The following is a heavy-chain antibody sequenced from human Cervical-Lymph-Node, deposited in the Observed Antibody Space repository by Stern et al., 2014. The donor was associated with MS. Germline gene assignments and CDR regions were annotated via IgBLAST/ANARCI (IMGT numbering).Heavy chain of an antibody. V-gene: IGHV3-21*01. D-gene: IGHD4/OR15-4a*01. J-gene: IGHJ4*02. CDR2: INSGSNYI. CDR1: GFTILGYS. CDR3: ARVRYRYGAYDF. Sequence: EVQLVESEGGLVKPGGSLRLSCVASGFTILGYSLNWVRQAPGKWLEWVSSINSGSNYIYYADSVKGRFTISRDNDRNSLYLQMNSLRADDTAVYYCARVRYRYGAYDFWGQGTPVTVSS.